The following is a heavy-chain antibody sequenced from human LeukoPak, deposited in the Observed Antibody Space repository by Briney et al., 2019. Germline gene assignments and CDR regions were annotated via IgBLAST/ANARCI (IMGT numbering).Heavy chain of an antibody. D-gene: IGHD3-10*01. V-gene: IGHV3-66*01. CDR2: LYTGGIR. J-gene: IGHJ4*02. CDR3: ARASMTVWFGELPDY. CDR1: GFSVTNNY. Sequence: PGGSLRLSCEASGFSVTNNYMSWFRLAPGKGLEWVSVLYTGGIRYYAGFVKGRFTISRDNAKNSLYLQMNSLRAEDTAVYYCARASMTVWFGELPDYWGQGTLVTVSS.